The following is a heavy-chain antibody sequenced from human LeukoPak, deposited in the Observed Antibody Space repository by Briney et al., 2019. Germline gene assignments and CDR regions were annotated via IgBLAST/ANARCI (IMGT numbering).Heavy chain of an antibody. CDR1: GFTFSSYG. CDR3: ARDYYSDSLAAAGTTVDY. CDR2: ISYDGSNK. V-gene: IGHV3-30*03. Sequence: PGGSLRLSCAASGFTFSSYGMHWVRQAPGKGLEWVAVISYDGSNKYYADSVKGRFTISRDNSKNTLYLQMNSLRAEDTAVYYCARDYYSDSLAAAGTTVDYWGQGTLVTVSS. D-gene: IGHD6-13*01. J-gene: IGHJ4*02.